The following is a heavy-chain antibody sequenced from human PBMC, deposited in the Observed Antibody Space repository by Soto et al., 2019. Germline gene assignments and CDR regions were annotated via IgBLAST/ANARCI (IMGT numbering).Heavy chain of an antibody. J-gene: IGHJ4*02. CDR3: AKDGYGDPARFDY. Sequence: QVQLAESGGGVVQPGRSLRLSCAASGFTFSRYGMHRVRQAPGKGLEWGAVISYDGSNKYHADSVKGRFTISRDNSKNTLYLQMNSLRAEDTAVYYCAKDGYGDPARFDYWGQGTLVTRSS. CDR1: GFTFSRYG. CDR2: ISYDGSNK. D-gene: IGHD5-18*01. V-gene: IGHV3-30*18.